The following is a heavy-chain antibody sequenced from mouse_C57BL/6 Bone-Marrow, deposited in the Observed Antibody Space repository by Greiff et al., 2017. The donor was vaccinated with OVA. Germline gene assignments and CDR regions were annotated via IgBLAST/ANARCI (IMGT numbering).Heavy chain of an antibody. CDR2: IWSGGST. Sequence: VKLVESGPGLVQPSQSLSITCTVSGFSLTSYGVHWVRQSPGKGLEWLGVIWSGGSTDYNAAFISRLSISKDNSKSQVFFKMNSLQADDTAIYYCARNYDGYYVYYFDYWGQGTTLTVSS. J-gene: IGHJ2*01. CDR3: ARNYDGYYVYYFDY. D-gene: IGHD2-3*01. CDR1: GFSLTSYG. V-gene: IGHV2-2*01.